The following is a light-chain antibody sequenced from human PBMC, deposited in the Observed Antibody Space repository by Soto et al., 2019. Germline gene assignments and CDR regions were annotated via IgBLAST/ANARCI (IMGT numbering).Light chain of an antibody. Sequence: DTQMTQSPPSLSASVGDRVAITCRASQTIASYLNWYQQKPGKAPKLLIRAASRLEGGVPSRFTGSGSGTDFTLTINILKPEDFATYFCQQSYTTPFTFGPGTKVDI. CDR2: AAS. CDR3: QQSYTTPFT. CDR1: QTIASY. J-gene: IGKJ3*01. V-gene: IGKV1-39*01.